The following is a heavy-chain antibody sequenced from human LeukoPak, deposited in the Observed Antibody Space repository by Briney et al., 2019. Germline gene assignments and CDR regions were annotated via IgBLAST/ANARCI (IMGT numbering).Heavy chain of an antibody. V-gene: IGHV4-4*07. CDR3: ARVRGYSGYDRFDP. Sequence: SETLSLTCTVSGGSISSYYWSWIRQPAGKGLEWIGRIYTSGSTNYNPSLKSRVTMSVDTSKNQFSLKLSSVTAADTAVYYCARVRGYSGYDRFDPWGQGTLVTVSP. D-gene: IGHD5-12*01. J-gene: IGHJ5*02. CDR1: GGSISSYY. CDR2: IYTSGST.